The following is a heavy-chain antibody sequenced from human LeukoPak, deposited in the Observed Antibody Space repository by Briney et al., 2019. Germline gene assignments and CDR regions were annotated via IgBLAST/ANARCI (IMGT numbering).Heavy chain of an antibody. CDR2: IRSDSSNQ. J-gene: IGHJ4*02. Sequence: QPGGSLRLSCAASAFRFSSYGMHWVRQAPGKGPEWVAFIRSDSSNQYYADSVKGRFTISRDNSKNSVFLQMNSLRAEDTAVYYCAREMSMVTSFDYWGQGTLVTVSS. D-gene: IGHD4-17*01. CDR1: AFRFSSYG. V-gene: IGHV3-30*02. CDR3: AREMSMVTSFDY.